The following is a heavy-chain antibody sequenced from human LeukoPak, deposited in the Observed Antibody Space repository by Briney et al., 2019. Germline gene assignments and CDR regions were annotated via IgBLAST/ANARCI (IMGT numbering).Heavy chain of an antibody. CDR3: ARNSHYFGSGSYFLPDS. CDR2: INPNSGGT. J-gene: IGHJ5*01. CDR1: GYTLTGYY. D-gene: IGHD3-10*01. V-gene: IGHV1-2*02. Sequence: ASVKVSCKPSGYTLTGYYMDSGSQAPGQGLEWMGWINPNSGGTKYAQKFQGRVTMTRDTSISTAYMELSRLRSDDTAVYYCARNSHYFGSGSYFLPDSWGQGTLVTVSS.